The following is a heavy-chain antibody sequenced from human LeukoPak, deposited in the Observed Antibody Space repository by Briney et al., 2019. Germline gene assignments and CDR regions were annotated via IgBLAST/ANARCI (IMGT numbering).Heavy chain of an antibody. CDR2: INGDGSST. Sequence: GGSLRLSCAASGFIFNNYWMHWVRQTPGEGPLWLSRINGDGSSTSYTHSVQGRFIISRDNAKNTLYLQMNSLRAEDTAVYYCTRQWHTPSDYWGQGTLVTVSS. CDR3: TRQWHTPSDY. J-gene: IGHJ4*02. D-gene: IGHD6-19*01. CDR1: GFIFNNYW. V-gene: IGHV3-74*01.